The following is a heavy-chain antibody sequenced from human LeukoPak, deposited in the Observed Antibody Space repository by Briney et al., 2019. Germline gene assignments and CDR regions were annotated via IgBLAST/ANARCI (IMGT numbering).Heavy chain of an antibody. CDR1: GYTFTSYD. CDR3: ARGGGDFWSGHNWFDP. J-gene: IGHJ5*02. CDR2: MNPNSGNT. Sequence: GASVKVSCKASGYTFTSYDINWVRQATGQRLEWMGWMNPNSGNTGYAQKFQGRVTITRNTSISTAYMELSSLRSEDTAVYYCARGGGDFWSGHNWFDPWGQGTLVTVSS. D-gene: IGHD3-3*01. V-gene: IGHV1-8*03.